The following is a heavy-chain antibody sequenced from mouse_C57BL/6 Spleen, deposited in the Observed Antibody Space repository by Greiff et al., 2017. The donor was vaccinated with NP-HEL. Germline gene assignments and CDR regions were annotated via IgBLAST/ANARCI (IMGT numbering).Heavy chain of an antibody. D-gene: IGHD1-1*01. J-gene: IGHJ2*01. Sequence: SGPELVKPGASVKMSCKASGYTFTDYNMHWVKQSHGKSLEWIGYINPNNGGTSYNQKFKGKATLTVNKSSSTAYMELRSLTSEDSAVYYCALITTPFDYWGQGTTLTVSS. CDR1: GYTFTDYN. CDR2: INPNNGGT. V-gene: IGHV1-22*01. CDR3: ALITTPFDY.